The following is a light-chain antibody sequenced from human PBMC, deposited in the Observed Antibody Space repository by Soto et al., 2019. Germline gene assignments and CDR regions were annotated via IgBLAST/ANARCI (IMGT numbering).Light chain of an antibody. CDR2: LGS. CDR3: MQALQTPIT. J-gene: IGKJ5*01. Sequence: DIVMTQSPRSLPVTPGEPASISCRSSQSLLHSNGYNYLDWYLQKPGQSPQLLIYLGSNRASGVPDRVSGSGSGTDFTLKISRVEAEDVWVYYCMQALQTPITFGQWTRLEI. V-gene: IGKV2-28*01. CDR1: QSLLHSNGYNY.